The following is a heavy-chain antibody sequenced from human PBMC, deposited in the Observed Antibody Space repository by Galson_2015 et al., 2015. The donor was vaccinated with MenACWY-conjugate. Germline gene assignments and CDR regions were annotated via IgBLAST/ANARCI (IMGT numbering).Heavy chain of an antibody. J-gene: IGHJ5*02. CDR1: GASMSNYS. Sequence: ETLSLTCTASGASMSNYSWTWIRQSPGKGLEWIGHIYHSGATNYNPSLQSRVTISADASKDQISLNLASVSAADTAVYYCARRATTGWFDHWGQGTQVTVSS. D-gene: IGHD4-17*01. CDR3: ARRATTGWFDH. V-gene: IGHV4-59*13. CDR2: IYHSGAT.